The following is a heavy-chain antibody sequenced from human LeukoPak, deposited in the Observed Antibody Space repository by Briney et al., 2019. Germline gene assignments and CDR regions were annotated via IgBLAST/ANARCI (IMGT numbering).Heavy chain of an antibody. CDR1: GFTFSDHY. J-gene: IGHJ6*03. D-gene: IGHD6-19*01. V-gene: IGHV3-72*01. CDR2: TRNKANSYTT. CDR3: ARSSGWYHRGPDYYYYYMDV. Sequence: QPGGSLRLSCAASGFTFSDHYMDWVRQAPGKGLEWVGLTRNKANSYTTEYAASVKGRFTISRDDSKNSLYLQMNSLRAEDTAVYYCARSSGWYHRGPDYYYYYMDVWGKGTTVTVS.